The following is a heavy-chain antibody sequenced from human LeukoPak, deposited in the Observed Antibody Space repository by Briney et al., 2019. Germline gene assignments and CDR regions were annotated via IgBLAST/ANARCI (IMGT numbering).Heavy chain of an antibody. CDR3: ARTRDFWSGFFDY. Sequence: SETLSLTCDVSGGSITSGTYYWSWIRQPPGKGLEWIGYILHSGSTYYNPSLKSRVTISVDTSKSQSSLKLSSVTAADAAVYYCARTRDFWSGFFDYWGQGTLVTVSS. CDR1: GGSITSGTYY. V-gene: IGHV4-30-2*01. D-gene: IGHD3-3*01. J-gene: IGHJ4*02. CDR2: ILHSGST.